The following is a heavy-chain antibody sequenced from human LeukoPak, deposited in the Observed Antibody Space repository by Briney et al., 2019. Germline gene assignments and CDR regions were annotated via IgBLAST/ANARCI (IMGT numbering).Heavy chain of an antibody. CDR1: GGSVSSGSYY. V-gene: IGHV4-61*01. J-gene: IGHJ4*02. Sequence: PSETLSLTCTVSGGSVSSGSYYWSWIRQPPGKGLEWNGYIYYSGSTNYNPSLKSRVTISVDTSKNQFSLKLSSVTAADTAVYYCARSPRKTYYYDSSGYCFDYWGQGTLVTVSS. D-gene: IGHD3-22*01. CDR2: IYYSGST. CDR3: ARSPRKTYYYDSSGYCFDY.